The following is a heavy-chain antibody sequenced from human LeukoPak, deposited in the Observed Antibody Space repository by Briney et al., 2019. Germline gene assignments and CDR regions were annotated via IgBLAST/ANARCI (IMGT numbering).Heavy chain of an antibody. CDR3: ASRGYCSGGSCYSDAFDI. J-gene: IGHJ3*02. D-gene: IGHD2-15*01. Sequence: GGSLRLSCAASGLTFTTYALSWVRQAPGKGLERVSAICGSGGRTYYADSVKGRFTISRDNSKNTLYLQMNSLRAEDTAVYYCASRGYCSGGSCYSDAFDIWGQGTMVTVSS. CDR1: GLTFTTYA. CDR2: ICGSGGRT. V-gene: IGHV3-23*01.